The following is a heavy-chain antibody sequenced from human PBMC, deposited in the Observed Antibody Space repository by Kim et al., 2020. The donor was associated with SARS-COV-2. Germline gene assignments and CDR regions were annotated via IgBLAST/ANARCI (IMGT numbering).Heavy chain of an antibody. J-gene: IGHJ3*02. CDR2: IIPIFGTA. V-gene: IGHV1-69*13. D-gene: IGHD1-1*01. CDR3: ARAAMERHHLRAFDI. CDR1: GGTFSSYA. Sequence: SVKVSCKASGGTFSSYAISWVRQAPGQGLEWMGGIIPIFGTANYAQKFQGRVTITADESTSTAYMELSSLRSEDTAVYYCARAAMERHHLRAFDIWGQGTMVTVSS.